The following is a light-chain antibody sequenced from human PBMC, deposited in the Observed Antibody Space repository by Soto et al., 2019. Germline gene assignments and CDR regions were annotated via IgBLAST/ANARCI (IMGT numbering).Light chain of an antibody. CDR1: QNLLHIGGYNY. CDR3: MQPLQSWT. Sequence: DVWLTQSQLSLSVTPGEPASISCRSSQNLLHIGGYNYLDWYVQKPGQSPQLLIYLGSNRASGVPDRFSGSGSGTDFTLKSSRVEAADVRVYYCMQPLQSWTFAQGTKVDIK. CDR2: LGS. J-gene: IGKJ1*01. V-gene: IGKV2-28*01.